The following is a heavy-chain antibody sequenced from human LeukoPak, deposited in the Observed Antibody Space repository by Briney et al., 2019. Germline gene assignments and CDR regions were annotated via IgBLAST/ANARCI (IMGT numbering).Heavy chain of an antibody. CDR2: ISADGKEQ. CDR3: ARDAPYSGGCCAFDI. J-gene: IGHJ3*02. Sequence: PGRSLRLSCVDSGFIFRSYALHWLRQAPGKGLEWVAVISADGKEQYYADSVKGRFTMSRDNSKNTLFLQMTSLRTDDTAVYFCARDAPYSGGCCAFDIWGQGTTVIVS. CDR1: GFIFRSYA. D-gene: IGHD6-19*01. V-gene: IGHV3-30*04.